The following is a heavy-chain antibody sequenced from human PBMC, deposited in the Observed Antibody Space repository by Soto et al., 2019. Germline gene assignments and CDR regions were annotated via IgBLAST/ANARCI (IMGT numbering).Heavy chain of an antibody. V-gene: IGHV3-33*01. CDR2: IWYDGSNK. J-gene: IGHJ6*02. Sequence: QVQLVESGGGVVQPGRSLRLSCAASGFTFSSYGMHWVRQAPGKGLEWVAVIWYDGSNKYYADSVKGRFTISRDNSKNTLYLQMNSLRAEDTAVYYCARGAGCSSTSCEYYYYYYGMDVWGQGTTVTVSS. CDR3: ARGAGCSSTSCEYYYYYYGMDV. CDR1: GFTFSSYG. D-gene: IGHD2-2*01.